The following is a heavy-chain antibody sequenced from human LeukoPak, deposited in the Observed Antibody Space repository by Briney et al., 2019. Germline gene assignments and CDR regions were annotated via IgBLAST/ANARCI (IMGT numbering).Heavy chain of an antibody. CDR3: ARGPASRYCSGGSCYGAYYYGMDV. CDR2: INPNSGGT. Sequence: ASVKVSCKASGYTFTGYYMHWVRQAPGQGLEWMGWINPNSGGTNYAQKFQGRVTMTRDTSISTAYMELSRLRSDDTAVYYCARGPASRYCSGGSCYGAYYYGMDVWGQGTTVTVSS. V-gene: IGHV1-2*02. J-gene: IGHJ6*02. CDR1: GYTFTGYY. D-gene: IGHD2-15*01.